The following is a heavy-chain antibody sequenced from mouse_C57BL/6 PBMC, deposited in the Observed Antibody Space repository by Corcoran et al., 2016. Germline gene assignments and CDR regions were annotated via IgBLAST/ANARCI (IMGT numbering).Heavy chain of an antibody. CDR1: GYTFTTYG. Sequence: QIQLVQYGPELKKPGETVKNSCKASGYTFTTYGMSWVKQAPGKGLKWMGWINTYSGVPTYADDFKGRFAFSLETSASTAYLQINNLKNEDTATYFCARGDGNDYWGQGTTLTVSS. D-gene: IGHD2-1*01. J-gene: IGHJ2*01. V-gene: IGHV9-3*01. CDR3: ARGDGNDY. CDR2: INTYSGVP.